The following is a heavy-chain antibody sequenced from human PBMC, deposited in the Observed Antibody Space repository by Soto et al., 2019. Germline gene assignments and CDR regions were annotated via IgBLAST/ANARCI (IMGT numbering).Heavy chain of an antibody. V-gene: IGHV4-59*01. D-gene: IGHD6-19*01. CDR3: SIDPRGVAGYFDY. CDR2: IYYSGST. Sequence: SETLSLTCTVSGGSISSYYWSWIRQPPGKGLEWIGYIYYSGSTNYNPVLKSRVTISVDTSKNQFSLKLSSVTAADTAVYYCSIDPRGVAGYFDYWGQGTLVTVSS. CDR1: GGSISSYY. J-gene: IGHJ4*02.